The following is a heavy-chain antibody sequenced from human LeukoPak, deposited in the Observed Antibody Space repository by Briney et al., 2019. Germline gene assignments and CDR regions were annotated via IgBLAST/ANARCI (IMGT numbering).Heavy chain of an antibody. D-gene: IGHD3-16*02. J-gene: IGHJ4*02. CDR1: GYTFTCYY. CDR3: AREGDTYYDYVWGSYRPLPPDY. V-gene: IGHV1-2*02. Sequence: GASVKVSCKASGYTFTCYYMHWVRQAPGQGLEWMGWINPNSGGTNYAQKFQGRVTMTRDTSISTAYMELSRLRSDDTAVYYCAREGDTYYDYVWGSYRPLPPDYWGQGTLVTVSS. CDR2: INPNSGGT.